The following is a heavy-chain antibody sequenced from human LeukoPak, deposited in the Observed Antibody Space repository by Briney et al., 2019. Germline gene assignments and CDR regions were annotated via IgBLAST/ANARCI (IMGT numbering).Heavy chain of an antibody. V-gene: IGHV4-4*07. CDR3: ARLRRGRYYYMDV. CDR1: NDSISSYY. CDR2: IYTSGST. J-gene: IGHJ6*03. Sequence: PSETLSLTCTVSNDSISSYYWSWIRQPAEKGLEWIGRIYTSGSTNYNPSLKSRVTMSVDTSKNQFSLQLTSVTAADTAVYYCARLRRGRYYYMDVWGRGTTVAISS. D-gene: IGHD6-6*01.